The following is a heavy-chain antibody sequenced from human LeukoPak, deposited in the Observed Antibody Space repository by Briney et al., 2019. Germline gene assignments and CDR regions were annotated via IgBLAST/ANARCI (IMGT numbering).Heavy chain of an antibody. CDR2: ISGSGGST. V-gene: IGHV3-23*01. CDR3: AKAASSWYPYYGMDV. J-gene: IGHJ6*02. D-gene: IGHD6-13*01. CDR1: GFTFSSYG. Sequence: GGSLRLSCAASGFTFSSYGMHWVRQAPGKGLEWVSAISGSGGSTYYADSVKGRFTISRDNSKNTLYLQMNSLRAEDTAVYYCAKAASSWYPYYGMDVWGQGTTVTVSS.